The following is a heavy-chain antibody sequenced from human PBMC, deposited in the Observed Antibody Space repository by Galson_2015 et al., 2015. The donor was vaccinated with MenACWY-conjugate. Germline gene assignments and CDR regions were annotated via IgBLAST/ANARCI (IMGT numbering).Heavy chain of an antibody. V-gene: IGHV1-8*01. CDR1: GYTFTSHD. Sequence: SVKVSCKASGYTFTSHDMSWVRQVAGQGLECLGWMNPKSGSTGYAQKFQGRVTMTRNTSITTTYLELSSLNSEDTAVYFCARLTGGRFDLWGQGTLVTVSS. J-gene: IGHJ4*02. CDR2: MNPKSGST. D-gene: IGHD7-27*01. CDR3: ARLTGGRFDL.